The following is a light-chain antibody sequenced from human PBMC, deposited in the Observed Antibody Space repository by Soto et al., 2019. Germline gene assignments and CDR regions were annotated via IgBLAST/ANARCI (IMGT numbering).Light chain of an antibody. CDR3: SSYTGSSTYVV. CDR1: SSDVGGYTY. J-gene: IGLJ2*01. CDR2: DVN. V-gene: IGLV2-14*01. Sequence: QSALTQPASVSGSPGQSITISCTGTSSDVGGYTYVSWYQQHPGKAPKLMIYDVNNRPSGVSNRFSGSKSGNTASLTISGLQAEDEADYYCSSYTGSSTYVVFGGGTKVTVL.